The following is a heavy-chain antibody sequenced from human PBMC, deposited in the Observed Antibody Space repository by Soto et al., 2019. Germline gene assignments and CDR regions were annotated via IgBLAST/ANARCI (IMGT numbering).Heavy chain of an antibody. CDR3: ARVGVGSDSPLRFGELFDYYYYGMDV. D-gene: IGHD3-10*01. V-gene: IGHV1-69*02. CDR2: IIPILGIA. J-gene: IGHJ6*02. Sequence: GTSVKLSCEASGGSFRSYTISWVRQAPRQGLEWMGRIIPILGIANYAQKFQGRVTITADKSTSTAYMELSSLRSEDTAVYYCARVGVGSDSPLRFGELFDYYYYGMDVWGQGTTVTVSS. CDR1: GGSFRSYT.